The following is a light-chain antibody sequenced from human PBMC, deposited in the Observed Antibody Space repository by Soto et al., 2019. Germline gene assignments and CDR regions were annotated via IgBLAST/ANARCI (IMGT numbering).Light chain of an antibody. Sequence: EIVLTQSPGTLSLSPGERATLSCRASQSVSSSYLAWYQQKPGQAPRLLIYGASSRATGIPDRFSGSGSETDFTLTISRLEPEDFAVYYCQQYGSSRGTFGGGTKVEIK. CDR1: QSVSSSY. J-gene: IGKJ4*01. CDR3: QQYGSSRGT. V-gene: IGKV3-20*01. CDR2: GAS.